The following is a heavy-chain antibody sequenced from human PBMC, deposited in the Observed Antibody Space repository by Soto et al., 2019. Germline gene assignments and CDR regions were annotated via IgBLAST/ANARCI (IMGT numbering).Heavy chain of an antibody. D-gene: IGHD2-2*01. Sequence: GSLRLSFTVSGFAFNNYGINWVRQAPGKGLEWVSSISKSDYTYYSDSVKGRFTISRDNAKNSVSLQMNTLRVEDTAVYYCAREDSIIIPAVSDFWGQGTLVTVSS. CDR3: AREDSIIIPAVSDF. J-gene: IGHJ4*02. V-gene: IGHV3-21*01. CDR1: GFAFNNYG. CDR2: ISKSDYT.